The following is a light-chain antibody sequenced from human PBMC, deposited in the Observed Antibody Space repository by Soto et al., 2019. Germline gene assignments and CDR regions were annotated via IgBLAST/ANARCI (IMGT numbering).Light chain of an antibody. V-gene: IGKV3-15*01. J-gene: IGKJ1*01. Sequence: EIVLTQSPGTLSLSPGERATLSCRASQSVSSYLAWYQQKPGQAPRLLIYGASTRATAIPARFSGSGSGTEFTLTISSLQSEDFAVYYCQQYDNWPPWTFGQGTKVDIK. CDR1: QSVSSY. CDR2: GAS. CDR3: QQYDNWPPWT.